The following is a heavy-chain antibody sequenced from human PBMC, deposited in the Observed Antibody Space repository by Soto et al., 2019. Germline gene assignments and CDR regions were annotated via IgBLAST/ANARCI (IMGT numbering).Heavy chain of an antibody. D-gene: IGHD3-16*02. Sequence: GGSLRLSCAASGFTFSSYSMNWVRQAPVKGLDWVSSISSSSSYIYYADSVKGRFTISRDNAKNSLYLQMNSLRAEDTAVYYCARESDDYIWGSYPLGPFDYWGQGTLVTVSS. CDR3: ARESDDYIWGSYPLGPFDY. J-gene: IGHJ4*02. V-gene: IGHV3-21*01. CDR2: ISSSSSYI. CDR1: GFTFSSYS.